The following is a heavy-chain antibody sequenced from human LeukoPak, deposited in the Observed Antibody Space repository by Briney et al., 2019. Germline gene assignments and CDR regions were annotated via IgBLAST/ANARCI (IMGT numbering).Heavy chain of an antibody. D-gene: IGHD3-9*01. J-gene: IGHJ4*02. CDR3: ARSQYDVLTGSPDY. Sequence: GASVTVSFTGSGYTFTVCYMHWVRQAPGQGLEWMGWINPNSGGTNYAQTFQGRVTVTSDTTSSTAYMELSRLTSDDTAVYYCARSQYDVLTGSPDYWGQGTLVTVSS. CDR1: GYTFTVCY. CDR2: INPNSGGT. V-gene: IGHV1-2*02.